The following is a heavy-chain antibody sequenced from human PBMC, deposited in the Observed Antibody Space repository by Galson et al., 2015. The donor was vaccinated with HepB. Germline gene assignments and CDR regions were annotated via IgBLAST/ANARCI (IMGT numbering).Heavy chain of an antibody. D-gene: IGHD6-19*01. CDR1: GYTFTSYD. Sequence: SVKVSCKASGYTFTSYDINWVRQATGQGLEWMGWMNPNSGNTGYAQKFQGRVTMTRNTSISTAYMELSSLRSEDTAVYYCARGMDRYSSSSLNDFDYWGQGTLVTVSS. CDR2: MNPNSGNT. V-gene: IGHV1-8*01. J-gene: IGHJ4*02. CDR3: ARGMDRYSSSSLNDFDY.